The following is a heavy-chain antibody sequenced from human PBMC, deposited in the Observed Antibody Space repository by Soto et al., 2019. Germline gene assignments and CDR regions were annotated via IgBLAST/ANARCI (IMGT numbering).Heavy chain of an antibody. J-gene: IGHJ6*03. Sequence: QSQTLSLTCAISGDSVSSNSAAWNWIRQSPSRGLEWLGRTYYRSKWYNDYAVSVKSRITINPDTSKNQFSLQLNSVTPEDTAVYYCARGRNCSSTSCYGDYYYYYMDVWGKGTTVTVSS. V-gene: IGHV6-1*01. CDR2: TYYRSKWYN. CDR3: ARGRNCSSTSCYGDYYYYYMDV. CDR1: GDSVSSNSAA. D-gene: IGHD2-2*01.